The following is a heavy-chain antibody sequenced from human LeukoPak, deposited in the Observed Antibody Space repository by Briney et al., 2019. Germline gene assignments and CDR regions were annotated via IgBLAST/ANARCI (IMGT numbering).Heavy chain of an antibody. CDR3: ARDPSSSSYQYFDL. D-gene: IGHD6-13*01. CDR2: IYSGGNT. J-gene: IGHJ2*01. V-gene: IGHV3-66*01. Sequence: PGESLRLSCAASEFTVSTNYMSWVRQAPGKGLEWVSVIYSGGNTYYADSVKGRFTISRDNSKNTVYLLMNSLRAEDTAVYYCARDPSSSSYQYFDLWGRGTLVTVSS. CDR1: EFTVSTNY.